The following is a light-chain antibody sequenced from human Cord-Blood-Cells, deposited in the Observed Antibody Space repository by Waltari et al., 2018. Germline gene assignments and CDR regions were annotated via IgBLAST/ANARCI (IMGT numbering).Light chain of an antibody. J-gene: IGLJ3*02. CDR3: CSYAGSSTWV. CDR1: SRDVGSYNL. CDR2: EGS. Sequence: QSALTQPASVSGSPGQSITLSCTGTSRDVGSYNLVYWYQQHQGKAPKLMIYEGSKRPSGVSNRFSGSKSGNTASLTISGLQAEDEADYYCCSYAGSSTWVFGGGTKLTVL. V-gene: IGLV2-23*01.